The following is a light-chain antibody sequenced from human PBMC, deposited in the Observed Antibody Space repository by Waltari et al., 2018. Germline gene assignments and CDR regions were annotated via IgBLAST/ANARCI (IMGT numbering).Light chain of an antibody. CDR2: AAS. CDR3: QQRYSTWT. CDR1: QTISDY. J-gene: IGKJ1*01. Sequence: DIQMTQSPPSLSAFVGDRVVITCRASQTISDYLNWYQQKPGKAPKLLIYAASRLQTGVPSRFSGSGSGTDFTLTISGLQPEDIATYYCQQRYSTWTFGQGTKVELK. V-gene: IGKV1-39*01.